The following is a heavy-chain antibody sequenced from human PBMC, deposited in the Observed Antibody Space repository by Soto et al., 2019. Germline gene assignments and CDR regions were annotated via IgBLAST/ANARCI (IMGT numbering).Heavy chain of an antibody. V-gene: IGHV4-31*03. Sequence: SETLSLTCTVSGGSISSGGYYWSWIRQHPGKGLEWIGYIYYSGSTYYNPSLKSRVTISVDTSKNQFSLKLSSVAAADTAVYYCARGFGVVLQTPNWFDPWGQGTLVTVSS. CDR1: GGSISSGGYY. D-gene: IGHD3-3*01. CDR3: ARGFGVVLQTPNWFDP. CDR2: IYYSGST. J-gene: IGHJ5*02.